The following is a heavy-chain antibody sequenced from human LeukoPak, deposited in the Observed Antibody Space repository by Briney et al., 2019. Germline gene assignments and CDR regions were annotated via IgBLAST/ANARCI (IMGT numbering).Heavy chain of an antibody. CDR2: INPNSGGT. Sequence: ASVKVSCKASGYTFTGYYMHRVRQAPGQGLEWMGWINPNSGGTNYAQKFQGRVTMTRDTSISTAYMELSRPRSDDTAVYYCARDPNGKYYDYVWGSYHLDYWGQGTLVTVSS. CDR3: ARDPNGKYYDYVWGSYHLDY. D-gene: IGHD3-16*02. V-gene: IGHV1-2*02. J-gene: IGHJ4*02. CDR1: GYTFTGYY.